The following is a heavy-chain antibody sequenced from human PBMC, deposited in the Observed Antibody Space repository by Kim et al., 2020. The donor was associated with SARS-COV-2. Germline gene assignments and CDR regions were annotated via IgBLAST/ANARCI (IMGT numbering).Heavy chain of an antibody. J-gene: IGHJ6*02. CDR2: IYYSGST. D-gene: IGHD2-8*01. Sequence: SETLSLTCTVSGGSISSGGYYWSWIRQHPGKGLEWIGYIYYSGSTYYNPSLKSRVTISVDTSKNQFSLKLSSVTAADTAVYYCARYTELKCTNGVCHYYYYGMDVWGQGTTVTVSS. V-gene: IGHV4-31*03. CDR1: GGSISSGGYY. CDR3: ARYTELKCTNGVCHYYYYGMDV.